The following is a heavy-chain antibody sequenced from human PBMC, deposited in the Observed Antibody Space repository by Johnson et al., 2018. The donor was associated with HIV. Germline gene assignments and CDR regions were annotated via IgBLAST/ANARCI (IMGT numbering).Heavy chain of an antibody. CDR1: GFTFISYA. CDR2: ISYDGSNK. D-gene: IGHD2-2*02. CDR3: ARRYCSSTSCYKGRAFDI. J-gene: IGHJ3*02. V-gene: IGHV3-30*14. Sequence: QVQLVESGGGVVQPGRSLRLSCAASGFTFISYAMHWVRQAPGKGLEWVAVISYDGSNKYYADSVKGRFTISRDNSKNTLYLQMNSLRAEDTAVYYCARRYCSSTSCYKGRAFDIWGQGTMVTVSS.